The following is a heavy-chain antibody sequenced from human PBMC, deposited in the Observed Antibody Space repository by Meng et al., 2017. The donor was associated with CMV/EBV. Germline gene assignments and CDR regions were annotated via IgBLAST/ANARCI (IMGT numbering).Heavy chain of an antibody. CDR3: ARDSYCSSTSCYTGDYYYYGMDV. CDR2: ISSSSSTI. Sequence: GGSLRLSCAASGFTFSSYSMNWVRQAPGEGLEWVSYISSSSSTIYYADSVKGRFTISRDNAKNSLYLQMNSLRAEDTAVYYCARDSYCSSTSCYTGDYYYYGMDVWGQGTTVTVSS. CDR1: GFTFSSYS. J-gene: IGHJ6*02. D-gene: IGHD2-2*02. V-gene: IGHV3-48*04.